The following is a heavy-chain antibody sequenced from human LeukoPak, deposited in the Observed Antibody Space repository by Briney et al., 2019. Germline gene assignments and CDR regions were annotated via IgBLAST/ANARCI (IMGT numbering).Heavy chain of an antibody. CDR2: VYYTGST. D-gene: IGHD2-2*01. Sequence: SETLSLTCTVSGGSISGHYWSWIRQSPGKGLEWIGFVYYTGSTTYNPSLNSRVTISVDTSKNQFSLKLNSVTAADTAVYYCARGFCTTSCYYNYWGQGTLVTVSS. CDR3: ARGFCTTSCYYNY. J-gene: IGHJ4*02. CDR1: GGSISGHY. V-gene: IGHV4-59*08.